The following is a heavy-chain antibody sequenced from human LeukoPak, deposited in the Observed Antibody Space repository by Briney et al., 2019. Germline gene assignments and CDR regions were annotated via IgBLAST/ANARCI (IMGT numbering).Heavy chain of an antibody. J-gene: IGHJ6*02. Sequence: GASVKVSFKASGYTSTSDDINWVRQGTGQGLAWMGWLNPNSGNTGNAQKFQGRVSMTTSTSISTAYRELSSLRSEDTAVYYCARGQDIVVVVDGMDVWGQGTTVTVSS. V-gene: IGHV1-8*01. D-gene: IGHD2-15*01. CDR1: GYTSTSDD. CDR3: ARGQDIVVVVDGMDV. CDR2: LNPNSGNT.